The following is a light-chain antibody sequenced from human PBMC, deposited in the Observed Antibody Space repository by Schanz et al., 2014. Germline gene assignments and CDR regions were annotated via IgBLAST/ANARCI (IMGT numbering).Light chain of an antibody. CDR1: SSDVGGYTY. Sequence: QSALTQPASVSGSPGQSITISCTGTSSDVGGYTYVSWYQQHPGKAPKLMIYDVSNRPSGVSNRFSGSKSGNTASLTISGLQAEDEADYYCSSFTSRSTWVFGGGTKLTVL. V-gene: IGLV2-14*01. CDR3: SSFTSRSTWV. CDR2: DVS. J-gene: IGLJ3*02.